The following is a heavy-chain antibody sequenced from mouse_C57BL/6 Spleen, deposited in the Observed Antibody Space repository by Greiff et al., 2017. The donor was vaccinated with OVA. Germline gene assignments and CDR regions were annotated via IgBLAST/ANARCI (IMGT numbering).Heavy chain of an antibody. D-gene: IGHD1-1*01. CDR1: GYAFSSYW. Sequence: VQLQQSGAELVKPGASVKISCKASGYAFSSYWMNWVKQRPGKGLEWIGQIYPGDGDTNYNGKFKGKATLTADKSSSTAYMQLSSLTSEDSAVYLCARVLITTVVAHWYIDVWGTGTTVTVSS. CDR2: IYPGDGDT. V-gene: IGHV1-80*01. J-gene: IGHJ1*03. CDR3: ARVLITTVVAHWYIDV.